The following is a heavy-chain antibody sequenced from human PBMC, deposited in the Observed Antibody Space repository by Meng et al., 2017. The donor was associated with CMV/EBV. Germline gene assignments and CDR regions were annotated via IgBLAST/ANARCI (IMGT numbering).Heavy chain of an antibody. J-gene: IGHJ4*02. CDR3: ARPRAYEYYFDY. D-gene: IGHD3-3*01. V-gene: IGHV3-21*01. Sequence: SCAASGFTFSRYSRNWVRQAPGNGLEWVSSISSSSSYIYYADSVKGRFTISRDNAKNSLYLQMNSLRAEDTAVYYCARPRAYEYYFDYWGQGTLVTVSS. CDR1: GFTFSRYS. CDR2: ISSSSSYI.